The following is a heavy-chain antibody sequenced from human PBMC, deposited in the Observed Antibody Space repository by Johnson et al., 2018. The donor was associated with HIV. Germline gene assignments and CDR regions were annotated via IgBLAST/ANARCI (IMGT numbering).Heavy chain of an antibody. Sequence: VQLVESGGGLVQPGGSLRLSCAASGYTFSSYAMSWVRQAPGKGLEWISAVSGSSGSGGSTYYADSVKGRFTISRDNSKNTLYLQMNSLRAEDTAVYYCARSPSWDAFDIWGQGTMVTVSS. CDR1: GYTFSSYA. V-gene: IGHV3-23*04. CDR2: VSGSSGSGGST. J-gene: IGHJ3*02. CDR3: ARSPSWDAFDI.